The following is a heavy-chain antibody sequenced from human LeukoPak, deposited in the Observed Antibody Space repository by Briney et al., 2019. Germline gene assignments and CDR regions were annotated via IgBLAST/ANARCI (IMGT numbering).Heavy chain of an antibody. CDR1: GYSISSGYY. J-gene: IGHJ4*02. CDR3: ARGANPGVADY. V-gene: IGHV4-38-2*02. Sequence: SETLSLTCTVSGYSISSGYYWGWIRQPPGKGLEWIGSIYHSGSTYYNPSLKSRVTISVDTSKNQFSLKLGSVTAADTAVYYCARGANPGVADYWGQGTLVTVSS. D-gene: IGHD3-3*01. CDR2: IYHSGST.